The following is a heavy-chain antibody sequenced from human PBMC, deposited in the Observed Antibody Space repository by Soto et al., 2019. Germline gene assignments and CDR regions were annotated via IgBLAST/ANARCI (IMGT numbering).Heavy chain of an antibody. Sequence: LRLSCAASGFTFNTYGFNWVRQAPGKGLEWVAVIWYDGNTKYYADSVKGRFTISRDNLKNTLYLQMNSLTAEDTAVYYCARPLVAPVAGPYYYGMDVWGQGTTVTVSS. D-gene: IGHD6-19*01. V-gene: IGHV3-33*01. CDR3: ARPLVAPVAGPYYYGMDV. J-gene: IGHJ6*02. CDR2: IWYDGNTK. CDR1: GFTFNTYG.